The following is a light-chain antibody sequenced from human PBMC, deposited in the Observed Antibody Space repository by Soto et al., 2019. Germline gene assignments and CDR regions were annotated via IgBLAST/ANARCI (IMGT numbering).Light chain of an antibody. CDR2: DTS. CDR1: QSVSSN. Sequence: EFVLTQPPGTLSLSTGDRATLSFRASQSVSSNLAWYQQKPGQAPRLVMFDTSTRATGIPARFSGSGSGTDFTLTIGILHAEDVAVYYCQQYYSTPLTFGRGTKVDIK. V-gene: IGKV3-15*01. CDR3: QQYYSTPLT. J-gene: IGKJ4*01.